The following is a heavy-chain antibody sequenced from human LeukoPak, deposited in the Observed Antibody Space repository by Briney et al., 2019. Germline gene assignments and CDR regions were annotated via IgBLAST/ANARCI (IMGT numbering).Heavy chain of an antibody. Sequence: PGGSLRLSCAASGFTFSSYSMNWVRQAPGKGLEWVSSISSSSSYIYYADSVKGRLTISRDNAKNSLYLQMNSLRAEDTAVYYCARSQLLSYGMGVWGQGTTVTVSS. CDR2: ISSSSSYI. D-gene: IGHD2-2*01. CDR1: GFTFSSYS. V-gene: IGHV3-21*01. J-gene: IGHJ6*02. CDR3: ARSQLLSYGMGV.